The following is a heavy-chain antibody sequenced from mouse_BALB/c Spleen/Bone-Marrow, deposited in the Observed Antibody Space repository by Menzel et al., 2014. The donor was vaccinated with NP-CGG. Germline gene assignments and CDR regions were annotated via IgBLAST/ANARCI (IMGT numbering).Heavy chain of an antibody. D-gene: IGHD4-1*01. CDR2: ILPATGSS. V-gene: IGHV1-9*01. Sequence: QVQLKDSGTELVKPGASVKISCTASGYIFSNYWMEWVKQRPGHGLEWIGEILPATGSSKCNENFQVKATFAADTSSHTAYMKLSSLTSEGSAVYYCVRTGTRRYFDFWGQGTTLTVSS. J-gene: IGHJ2*01. CDR3: VRTGTRRYFDF. CDR1: GYIFSNYW.